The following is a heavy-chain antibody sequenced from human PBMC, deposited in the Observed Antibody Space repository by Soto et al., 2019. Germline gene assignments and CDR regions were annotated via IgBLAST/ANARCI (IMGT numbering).Heavy chain of an antibody. CDR1: GYSISSGYY. J-gene: IGHJ4*02. D-gene: IGHD6-13*01. CDR3: ARVAGIAAAGTRWTFDY. CDR2: IYHSGST. Sequence: SETLSLTCTVSGYSISSGYYWGWIRQPPGKGLEWIGSIYHSGSTYYNPSLKSRVTISVDTSKNQFSLKLSFVTAADTAVYYCARVAGIAAAGTRWTFDYWGQGTLVTVSS. V-gene: IGHV4-38-2*02.